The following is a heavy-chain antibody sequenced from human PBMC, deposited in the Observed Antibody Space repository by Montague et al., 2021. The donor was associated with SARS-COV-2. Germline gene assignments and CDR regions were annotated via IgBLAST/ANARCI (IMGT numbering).Heavy chain of an antibody. Sequence: SETLSLTCSVSGGSFDSDNFFWGWILQPPGKRLEWIGVISNGGRTFDNPSLKSRVTISVHTSRNQLSLNVKSVTAADTAVYYCAGVPLMRGHWFLDLWGRGTLVSVSS. J-gene: IGHJ2*01. CDR3: AGVPLMRGHWFLDL. CDR1: GGSFDSDNFF. D-gene: IGHD2-8*01. CDR2: ISNGGRT. V-gene: IGHV4-39*01.